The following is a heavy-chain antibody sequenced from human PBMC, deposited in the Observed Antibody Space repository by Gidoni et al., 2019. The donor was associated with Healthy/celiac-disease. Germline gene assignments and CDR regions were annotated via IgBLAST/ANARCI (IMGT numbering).Heavy chain of an antibody. Sequence: QVQLQQWGAGLLKPSETLSLTCPVYGGSFSGYYWSWIRQPPGKGLEWIGEINHSGSTNYNPSLKSRVTISVDTSKNQFSLKLSSVTAADTAVYYCARADPDYYDHGWGQGTLVTVSS. CDR1: GGSFSGYY. CDR2: INHSGST. V-gene: IGHV4-34*01. D-gene: IGHD3-22*01. CDR3: ARADPDYYDHG. J-gene: IGHJ4*02.